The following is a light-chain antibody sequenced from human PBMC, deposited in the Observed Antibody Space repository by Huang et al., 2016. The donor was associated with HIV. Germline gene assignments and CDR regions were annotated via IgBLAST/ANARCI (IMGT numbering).Light chain of an antibody. CDR2: ATY. CDR3: QQTYSLPRT. CDR1: QSISEY. Sequence: DIQMTQSPSSLSASVGDRVPITCRASQSISEYLNLYQQKPGKAPNPLIYATYGLRSGVPSRFSGSGSGTQFTLTINNLQREDFATYFCQQTYSLPRTFGQGTRLEIK. V-gene: IGKV1-39*01. J-gene: IGKJ2*01.